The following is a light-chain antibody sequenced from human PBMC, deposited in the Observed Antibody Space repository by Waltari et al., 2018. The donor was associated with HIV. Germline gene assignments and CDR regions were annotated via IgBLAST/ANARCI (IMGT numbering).Light chain of an antibody. J-gene: IGKJ1*01. CDR2: AAS. CDR1: QSISSY. CDR3: QQNYFTSWS. Sequence: DIQMTQSPSSLSASVGDRVTITCRASQSISSYLNWYQQKPGKAPKLLIYAASSLQSGVPSRFSGSGSGTDFTLTISSLQPEDFATYFCQQNYFTSWSFGQGTTVDI. V-gene: IGKV1-39*01.